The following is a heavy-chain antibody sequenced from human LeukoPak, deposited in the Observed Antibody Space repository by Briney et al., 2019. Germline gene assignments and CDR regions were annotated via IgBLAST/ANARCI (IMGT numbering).Heavy chain of an antibody. Sequence: GASVKVSCKASGYTFTSYDINWVRQAPGQGLEWMGRINPNSGGTNYAQKFQGRVTMTRDTSISTAYMELSRLRSDDTAVYYCAREDSSGWPFGDYWGQGTLVTVSS. J-gene: IGHJ4*02. D-gene: IGHD6-19*01. V-gene: IGHV1-2*06. CDR2: INPNSGGT. CDR3: AREDSSGWPFGDY. CDR1: GYTFTSYD.